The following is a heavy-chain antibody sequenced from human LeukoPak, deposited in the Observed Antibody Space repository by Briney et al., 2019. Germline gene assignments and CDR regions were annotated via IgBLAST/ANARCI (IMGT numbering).Heavy chain of an antibody. V-gene: IGHV4-30-4*01. CDR2: IYYSGST. Sequence: SETLSLTCTVSGGSISSGDYYWSWIRQPPGKGLEWIGYIYYSGSTYYNPSLKSRVTISVDTSKSQFSLKLSSVTAADTAVYYCAMDFWSGYMGYYYYYGMDVWGQGTTVTVSS. CDR3: AMDFWSGYMGYYYYYGMDV. CDR1: GGSISSGDYY. D-gene: IGHD3-3*01. J-gene: IGHJ6*02.